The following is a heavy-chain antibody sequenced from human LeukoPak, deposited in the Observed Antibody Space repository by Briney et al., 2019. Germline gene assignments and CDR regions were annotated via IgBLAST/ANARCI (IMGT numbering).Heavy chain of an antibody. CDR3: ARSFNYYDSSGYLYYMDV. Sequence: PGGSLRLSCAASGFTFSSYWMSWARQAPGKGLEWVANIKQDGSEKYYVDSVKGRFTISRDNAKNSLYLQMNSLRAEDTAVYYCARSFNYYDSSGYLYYMDVWGKGTTVTVSS. J-gene: IGHJ6*03. D-gene: IGHD3-22*01. V-gene: IGHV3-7*01. CDR1: GFTFSSYW. CDR2: IKQDGSEK.